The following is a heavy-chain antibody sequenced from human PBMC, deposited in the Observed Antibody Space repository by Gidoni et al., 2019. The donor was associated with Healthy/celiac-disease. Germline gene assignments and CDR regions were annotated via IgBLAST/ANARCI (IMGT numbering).Heavy chain of an antibody. CDR1: GFTFSSYA. Sequence: VQLLESGGGLVQPGGSLRLSCAASGFTFSSYAISWVRQAPGKGLEWVSAISGSGGSTYYADSVKGRFTISRDNSKNTLYLQMNSLRAEDTAVYYCAKVGTYDFWSGYNDYWGQGTLVTVSS. D-gene: IGHD3-3*01. J-gene: IGHJ4*02. V-gene: IGHV3-23*01. CDR3: AKVGTYDFWSGYNDY. CDR2: ISGSGGST.